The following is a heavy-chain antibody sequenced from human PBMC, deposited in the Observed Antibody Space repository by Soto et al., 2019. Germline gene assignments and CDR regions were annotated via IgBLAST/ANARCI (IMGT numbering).Heavy chain of an antibody. J-gene: IGHJ6*02. D-gene: IGHD3-9*01. CDR3: ARDSNYDILTPYYYYYGMDV. Sequence: ASVKVSCKASGYTFTSYGISWVRQASGQALEWMGWISAYNGNTNYAQKLQGRVTMTTDTSTSTAYMELRSLRSDDTAVYYCARDSNYDILTPYYYYYGMDVWGQGTTVTVSS. CDR2: ISAYNGNT. CDR1: GYTFTSYG. V-gene: IGHV1-18*04.